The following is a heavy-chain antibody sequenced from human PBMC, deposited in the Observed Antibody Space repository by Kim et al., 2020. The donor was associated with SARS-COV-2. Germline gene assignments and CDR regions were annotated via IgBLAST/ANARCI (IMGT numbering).Heavy chain of an antibody. CDR3: AKLGVFVWLLTHWYFDL. D-gene: IGHD3-3*01. J-gene: IGHJ2*01. CDR2: ISSSGSYT. CDR1: GFTFSDYY. V-gene: IGHV3-11*03. Sequence: GGSLRLSCAASGFTFSDYYMSWIRQAPGKGLEWVSYISSSGSYTNYADSVNGRFTISRDNSKNTLYLQMNSLRAEDTAVYYCAKLGVFVWLLTHWYFDL.